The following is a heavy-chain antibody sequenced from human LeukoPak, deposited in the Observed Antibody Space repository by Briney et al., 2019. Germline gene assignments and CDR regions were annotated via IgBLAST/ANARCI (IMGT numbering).Heavy chain of an antibody. J-gene: IGHJ4*02. V-gene: IGHV3-64D*06. Sequence: SVKGRFTISRDNSKNALYLQLSSLRLEDTALYYCVKDLSGTWPFDYWGQGTLVTVSS. D-gene: IGHD1-26*01. CDR3: VKDLSGTWPFDY.